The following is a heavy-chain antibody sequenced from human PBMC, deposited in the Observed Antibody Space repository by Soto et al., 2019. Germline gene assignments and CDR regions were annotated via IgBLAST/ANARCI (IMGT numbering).Heavy chain of an antibody. J-gene: IGHJ5*02. CDR3: IKASTLTGVGAYR. D-gene: IGHD3-9*01. Sequence: EVQLVESGGGLVQPGGSLRLSCAASGFAFSSYWMQWVRQPPGKGPVWVSRISSDGRNTTYADPVKGRFTISRDNAKNSLHLQLTSLTDDDTAVYYCIKASTLTGVGAYRWRKVTLVTVSS. CDR1: GFAFSSYW. V-gene: IGHV3-74*03. CDR2: ISSDGRNT.